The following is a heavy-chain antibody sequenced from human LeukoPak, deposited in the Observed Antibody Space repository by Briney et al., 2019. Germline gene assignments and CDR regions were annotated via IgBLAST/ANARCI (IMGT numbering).Heavy chain of an antibody. CDR1: GYTFTGHF. CDR2: IKPKSGAT. Sequence: ASVKVSCKASGYTFTGHFMNWVRQAPEQGLEWMGWIKPKSGATAYAQEFQGRVTMTRDTAINTAYLELSSLTSDDTAVYYCARVREWEEISGAIPDYFDYWGQGTLITVSS. D-gene: IGHD3-3*01. V-gene: IGHV1-2*02. CDR3: ARVREWEEISGAIPDYFDY. J-gene: IGHJ4*02.